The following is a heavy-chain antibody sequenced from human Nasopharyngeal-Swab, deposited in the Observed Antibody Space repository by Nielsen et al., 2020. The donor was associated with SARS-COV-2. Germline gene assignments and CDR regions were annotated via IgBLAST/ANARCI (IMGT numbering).Heavy chain of an antibody. Sequence: ASVKVPCKASGYTFTSYYMHWVRQAPGQGLEWMGIINPSGGSTSYAQKFQGRVTMTRDTSTSTVYMELSSLRSEDTAVYYCARDRGVNDYVWGSYRKSDAFDIWGQGTMVTVS. D-gene: IGHD3-16*02. J-gene: IGHJ3*02. CDR3: ARDRGVNDYVWGSYRKSDAFDI. CDR1: GYTFTSYY. V-gene: IGHV1-46*01. CDR2: INPSGGST.